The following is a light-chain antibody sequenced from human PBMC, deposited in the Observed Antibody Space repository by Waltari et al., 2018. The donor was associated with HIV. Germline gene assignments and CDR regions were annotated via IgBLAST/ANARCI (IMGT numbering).Light chain of an antibody. Sequence: SYALTQPPSVSVSPGQTARITCHGDALPQTYGYWDQQKPGQAPVLVIYKDRERPSGITERLSGSSSGTTVTLTISGVQSEDEADYYCQSVDSSGTYVVFGGGTKLTVL. CDR2: KDR. V-gene: IGLV3-25*03. CDR3: QSVDSSGTYVV. CDR1: ALPQTY. J-gene: IGLJ2*01.